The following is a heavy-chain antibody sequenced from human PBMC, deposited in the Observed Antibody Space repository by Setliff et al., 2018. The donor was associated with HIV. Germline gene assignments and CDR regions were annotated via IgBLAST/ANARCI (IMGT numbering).Heavy chain of an antibody. CDR1: GVIFNNLW. CDR2: LSGDSNHI. Sequence: LSLSCAASGVIFNNLWMHWVRQVPGKGLEWVSSLSGDSNHIYYADSVQGRFTISRDNSKNTLYLQMNSLRAEDTAVYYCASRAWLDPWGQGTLVTVSS. CDR3: ASRAWLDP. J-gene: IGHJ5*02. V-gene: IGHV3-23*01.